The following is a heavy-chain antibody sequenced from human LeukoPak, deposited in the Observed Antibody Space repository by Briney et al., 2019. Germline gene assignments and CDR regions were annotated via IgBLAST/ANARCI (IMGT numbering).Heavy chain of an antibody. J-gene: IGHJ4*02. Sequence: SETLSLTCTVSGGSISSGDYYWSWIRQPPGKGLEWIGYIYYSGSTNYNPSLKSRVTISVDTSKNQFSLKLSSVTAADTAVYYCARAPLWFGELSFDYWGQGTLVTVSS. CDR1: GGSISSGDYY. V-gene: IGHV4-61*08. CDR3: ARAPLWFGELSFDY. D-gene: IGHD3-10*01. CDR2: IYYSGST.